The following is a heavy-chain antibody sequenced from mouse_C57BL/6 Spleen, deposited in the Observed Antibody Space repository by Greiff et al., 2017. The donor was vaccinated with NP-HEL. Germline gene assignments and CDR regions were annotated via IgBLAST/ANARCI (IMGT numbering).Heavy chain of an antibody. Sequence: VQLQQSGPELVKPGASVKISCKASGYAFSSSWMNWVKQRPGKGLEWIGRIYPGDGDTNYNGKFKGKATLTADKSSSTAYMQLSSLTSEDSAVYFCARSDYGSSFDYWGKGTTLTVSS. CDR3: ARSDYGSSFDY. J-gene: IGHJ2*01. CDR1: GYAFSSSW. D-gene: IGHD1-1*01. CDR2: IYPGDGDT. V-gene: IGHV1-82*01.